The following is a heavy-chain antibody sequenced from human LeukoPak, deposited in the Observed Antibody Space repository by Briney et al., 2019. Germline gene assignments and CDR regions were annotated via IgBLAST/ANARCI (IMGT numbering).Heavy chain of an antibody. D-gene: IGHD4-23*01. V-gene: IGHV4-4*02. CDR3: ARELRWAKYYYYYYMDV. CDR1: GGSVNNSNW. Sequence: SSETLSLTCAVSGGSVNNSNWWQWVRQPPGKGLEWIGEIYYSGSTNYNPSLKSRVTISMDKSKNHLSLKLSSVTAADTAVYYCARELRWAKYYYYYYMDVWGKGTTVTISS. J-gene: IGHJ6*03. CDR2: IYYSGST.